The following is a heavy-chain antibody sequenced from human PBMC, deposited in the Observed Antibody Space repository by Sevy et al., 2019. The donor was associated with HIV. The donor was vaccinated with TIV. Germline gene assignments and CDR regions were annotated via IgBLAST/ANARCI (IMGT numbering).Heavy chain of an antibody. CDR3: VRDRIAAAGGYFDY. V-gene: IGHV4-61*01. Sequence: SETLSLTCTVSGASVSYGNYYWTWIRQSPGKGLEWIGYISYIGSTNYNPSLKSRVTISIDTAKNQLSLRLNSVTATDTAVYYCVRDRIAAAGGYFDYWGQGALVTVSS. J-gene: IGHJ4*02. CDR2: ISYIGST. CDR1: GASVSYGNYY. D-gene: IGHD6-13*01.